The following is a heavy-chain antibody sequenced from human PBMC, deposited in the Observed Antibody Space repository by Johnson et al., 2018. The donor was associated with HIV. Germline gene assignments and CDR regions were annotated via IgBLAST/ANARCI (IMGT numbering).Heavy chain of an antibody. CDR3: ARGRDPGDYVGLGAFDI. V-gene: IGHV3-30-3*01. D-gene: IGHD4-17*01. J-gene: IGHJ3*02. CDR2: ISYDGSNK. Sequence: QVKLVESGGGVVQPGRSLRLSCAASGFTFSSYAMHWVRQAPGKGLEWVAVISYDGSNKYYADSVKGRFTISRDNSKNTLYLQMNSLRAEDTAVYFCARGRDPGDYVGLGAFDIWGQGTMVTVSS. CDR1: GFTFSSYA.